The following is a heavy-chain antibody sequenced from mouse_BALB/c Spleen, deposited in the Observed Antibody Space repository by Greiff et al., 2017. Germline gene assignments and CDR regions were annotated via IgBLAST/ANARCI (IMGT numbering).Heavy chain of an antibody. CDR3: AREGLVWSYFDY. Sequence: QVQLQQSGPGLVAPSQSLSITCTVSGFSLTGYGVNWVRQPPGKGLEWLGMIWGDGSTDYNSALKSRLSISKDNSKSQVFLKMNSLQTDDTARYYCAREGLVWSYFDYWGQGTTLTVSS. V-gene: IGHV2-6-7*01. J-gene: IGHJ2*01. CDR2: IWGDGST. CDR1: GFSLTGYG. D-gene: IGHD2-10*02.